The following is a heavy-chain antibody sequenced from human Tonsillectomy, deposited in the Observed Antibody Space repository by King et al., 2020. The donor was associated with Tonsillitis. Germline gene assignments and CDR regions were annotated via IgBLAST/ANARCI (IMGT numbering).Heavy chain of an antibody. CDR2: IYHSGST. J-gene: IGHJ6*02. D-gene: IGHD5-18*01. V-gene: IGHV4-30-2*01. CDR3: AIQPYYYGMDV. CDR1: GGSISSGGYS. Sequence: QLQESGSGLVKPSQTLSLTCAVSGGSISSGGYSWSWIRQPPGKGLEWIGYIYHSGSTYYNPSLGSRVTISVDRSKNQFSLKLSSVTAADTAVYYCAIQPYYYGMDVWGQGTTVTVSS.